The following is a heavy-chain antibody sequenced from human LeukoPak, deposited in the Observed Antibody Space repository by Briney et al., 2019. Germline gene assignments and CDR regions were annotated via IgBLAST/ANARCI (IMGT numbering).Heavy chain of an antibody. D-gene: IGHD3-22*01. J-gene: IGHJ4*02. Sequence: PGGSLRLSCAASGITFSSYSMNWVRQAPGKGLEWVSYISSSGSTTYYADSVKGRFTISRDNSKNTLYLQMNSLRAEDTAVYYCAKDLFSSGYCATGFDYWGQGTLVAVSS. CDR2: ISSSGSTT. CDR3: AKDLFSSGYCATGFDY. CDR1: GITFSSYS. V-gene: IGHV3-48*01.